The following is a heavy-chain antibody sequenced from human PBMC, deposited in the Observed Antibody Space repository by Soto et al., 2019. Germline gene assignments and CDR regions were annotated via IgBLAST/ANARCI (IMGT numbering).Heavy chain of an antibody. D-gene: IGHD3-10*01. V-gene: IGHV4-59*11. Sequence: KPSETLSLTCTASGGSINSHYWSWIRQPPGKGLEWIGYISHSGTTSYNPSLKSRLTIPLNTSKNQFSLKLRSVTAADTAVYYCARGTRATQYYFYFHGMDVWGQGTTVTVSS. CDR3: ARGTRATQYYFYFHGMDV. J-gene: IGHJ6*02. CDR2: ISHSGTT. CDR1: GGSINSHY.